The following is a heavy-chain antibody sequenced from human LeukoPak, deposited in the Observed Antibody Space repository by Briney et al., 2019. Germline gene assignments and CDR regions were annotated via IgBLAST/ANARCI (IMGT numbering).Heavy chain of an antibody. Sequence: GGSLRLSCAASGFALYSYAMTWVRQAPGKGLEWVSVITGSGGTTYYADSVKGRFTISRDNSKNTLYLQMNSLRVEDTAVYYYAKDPNGDYVGAFDFWGQGTLVTVSS. D-gene: IGHD4-17*01. V-gene: IGHV3-23*01. CDR2: ITGSGGTT. CDR1: GFALYSYA. J-gene: IGHJ3*01. CDR3: AKDPNGDYVGAFDF.